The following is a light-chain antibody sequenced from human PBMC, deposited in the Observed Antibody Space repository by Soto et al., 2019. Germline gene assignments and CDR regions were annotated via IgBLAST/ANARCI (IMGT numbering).Light chain of an antibody. CDR3: QQSYTFPWT. V-gene: IGKV1-39*01. Sequence: DIPMTQSPSSLSASVGDRVTITCRAGQNVISYINWYQQKPGKAPKLLIYAASSLQSGVPSRFSGSGSGTDFTLTISRLQPEDFASYYCQQSYTFPWTFGQGTKVDIK. CDR1: QNVISY. J-gene: IGKJ1*01. CDR2: AAS.